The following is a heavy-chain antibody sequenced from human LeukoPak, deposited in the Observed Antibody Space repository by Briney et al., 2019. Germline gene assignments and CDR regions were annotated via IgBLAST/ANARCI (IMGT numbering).Heavy chain of an antibody. Sequence: SETLFLTCAVSGGSISSSNWWSWVRQPPGKGLEWIGEIYHSGSTNYNPPLKSRVTISVDKSKNQFSLKLSSVTAADTAVYYCATLLQYVYYYYMDVWGKGTTVTVSS. CDR2: IYHSGST. CDR3: ATLLQYVYYYYMDV. V-gene: IGHV4-4*02. CDR1: GGSISSSNW. D-gene: IGHD3-10*02. J-gene: IGHJ6*03.